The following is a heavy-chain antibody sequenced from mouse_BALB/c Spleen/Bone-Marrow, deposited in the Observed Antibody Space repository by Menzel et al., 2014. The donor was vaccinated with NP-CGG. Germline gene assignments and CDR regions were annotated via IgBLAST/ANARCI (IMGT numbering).Heavy chain of an antibody. V-gene: IGHV5-6*01. D-gene: IGHD1-3*01. J-gene: IGHJ4*01. CDR1: GLTFSNYG. CDR2: ISSGGSYT. Sequence: EVNVVESGGDLVKPGGSLKLSCAASGLTFSNYGMSWVRQTPDKRLEWVATISSGGSYTYFPDSVKGRFTISRDNAKNTLYLQMNSLKSEDAAMYYCARLTPDYAMDYWGQGTSVTVSS. CDR3: ARLTPDYAMDY.